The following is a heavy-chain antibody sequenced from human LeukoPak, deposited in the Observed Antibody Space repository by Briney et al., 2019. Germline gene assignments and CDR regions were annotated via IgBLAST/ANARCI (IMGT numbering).Heavy chain of an antibody. J-gene: IGHJ3*02. Sequence: GGSLRLSCAASGFTFSTYGMHWVRQAPGKGLEWVAFIRSDGTSKYYADSLKGRFTISRDNAKNSLYLQMNSLRAEDTAVYYCARDSYGSGRAFDIWGQGTMVTVSS. CDR2: IRSDGTSK. CDR1: GFTFSTYG. V-gene: IGHV3-30*02. D-gene: IGHD3-10*01. CDR3: ARDSYGSGRAFDI.